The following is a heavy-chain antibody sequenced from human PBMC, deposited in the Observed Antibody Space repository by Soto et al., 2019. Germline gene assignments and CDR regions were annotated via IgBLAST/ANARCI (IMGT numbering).Heavy chain of an antibody. Sequence: QVQLVQSGAEVKKPGASVKVSCKASGYTFTSYAMHWVRQAPGQRLEWMGWINAGNGNTKYSQKFQGRVTITRDTSASTAYMELSSLRSEDTAVYCCARPRSVAVAGTSLDYWGQGTLVTVSS. CDR2: INAGNGNT. V-gene: IGHV1-3*01. D-gene: IGHD6-19*01. CDR3: ARPRSVAVAGTSLDY. CDR1: GYTFTSYA. J-gene: IGHJ4*02.